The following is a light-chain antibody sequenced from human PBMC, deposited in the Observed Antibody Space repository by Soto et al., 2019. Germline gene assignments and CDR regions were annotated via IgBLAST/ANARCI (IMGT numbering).Light chain of an antibody. V-gene: IGLV1-40*01. J-gene: IGLJ3*02. Sequence: QSVLTQPPSMSGAPGQRVTISCTGSNSNIGAGYDVHWYQQLPGTAPKLLIYGNSNRPSGVPDRFSGSKSGTSASLAITGLQAEDEADYYCQSYDISLSGWVFGGGTKLTVL. CDR1: NSNIGAGYD. CDR3: QSYDISLSGWV. CDR2: GNS.